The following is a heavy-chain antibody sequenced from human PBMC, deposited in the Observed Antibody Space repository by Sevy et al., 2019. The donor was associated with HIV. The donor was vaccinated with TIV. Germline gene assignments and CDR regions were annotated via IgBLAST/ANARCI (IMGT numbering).Heavy chain of an antibody. CDR1: GFSFEDYA. J-gene: IGHJ4*02. D-gene: IGHD1-26*01. CDR3: AKDTRTYSGSYYLDY. V-gene: IGHV3-9*01. Sequence: GGSLRLSCAASGFSFEDYAMHWVRQVPGKGLEWVSSISCNSNTIDYADSVKGRFTISRDNAKNSLYLQMNSLRNGDTALYYCAKDTRTYSGSYYLDYWGQGTLVTVSS. CDR2: ISCNSNTI.